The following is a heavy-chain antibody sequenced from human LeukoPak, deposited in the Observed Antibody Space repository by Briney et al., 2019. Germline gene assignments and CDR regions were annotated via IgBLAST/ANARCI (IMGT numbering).Heavy chain of an antibody. CDR1: GGSISSWY. D-gene: IGHD3-22*01. J-gene: IGHJ4*02. Sequence: SETLSLTCTVSGGSISSWYWSWIRQPPGKGLEWIGYIYYSGSTNYNPSLKSRVTISVDTSKNQFSLKLSSVTAADTAVYYCARSGYYSKYRYYYWGQGTLVTVSS. V-gene: IGHV4-59*01. CDR2: IYYSGST. CDR3: ARSGYYSKYRYYY.